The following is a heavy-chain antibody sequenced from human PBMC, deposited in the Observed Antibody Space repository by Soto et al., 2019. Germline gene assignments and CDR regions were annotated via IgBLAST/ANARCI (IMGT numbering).Heavy chain of an antibody. CDR2: IIPIFGTA. Sequence: QVQLVQSGAEVKKPGSSVKVSCKASGGTFSSYAISWVRQAPGQGLEWMGGIIPIFGTANYAQKFQGRITITNNESTSTAYMELSSLRTEETAVYYCARDVGAAEVDWFDPWGQGTLVTVSS. J-gene: IGHJ5*02. CDR3: ARDVGAAEVDWFDP. D-gene: IGHD1-26*01. V-gene: IGHV1-69*05. CDR1: GGTFSSYA.